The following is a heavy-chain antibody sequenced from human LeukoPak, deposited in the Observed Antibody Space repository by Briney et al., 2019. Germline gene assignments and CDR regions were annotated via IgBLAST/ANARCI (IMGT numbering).Heavy chain of an antibody. J-gene: IGHJ6*02. D-gene: IGHD3-10*01. Sequence: PGGSLRLSCAASGFTFSSYAMSWVRQAPGKGLEWVSAISGSGGSTYYADSVKDRFTISRDNSKNTLYLQMNSLRAEDTAVYYCAKVEVYYYGSGSYYNFAGSLLHYGMDVWGQGTTVTVSS. CDR1: GFTFSSYA. CDR2: ISGSGGST. CDR3: AKVEVYYYGSGSYYNFAGSLLHYGMDV. V-gene: IGHV3-23*01.